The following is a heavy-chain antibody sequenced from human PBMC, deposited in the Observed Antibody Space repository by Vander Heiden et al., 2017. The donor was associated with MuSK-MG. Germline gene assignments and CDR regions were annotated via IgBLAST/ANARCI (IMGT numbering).Heavy chain of an antibody. D-gene: IGHD2-21*02. V-gene: IGHV3-9*01. CDR2: ISWNSGSI. Sequence: EVQLVESGGGLVQPGRSLRLSWAASGFPFDDYAMHWFPQAPGKGLEWVSGISWNSGSIGYADSVKGRFTISRDNAKNSLYLQMNSLRAEDTALYYCAKDSDLCGGDCYSPFDYWGQGTLVTVSS. CDR3: AKDSDLCGGDCYSPFDY. CDR1: GFPFDDYA. J-gene: IGHJ4*02.